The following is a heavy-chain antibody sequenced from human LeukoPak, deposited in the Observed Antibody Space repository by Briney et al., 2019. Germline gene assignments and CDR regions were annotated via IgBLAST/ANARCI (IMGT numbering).Heavy chain of an antibody. CDR3: ATSSSVTHTRDP. Sequence: ASVKVSCKASGYGFSDVYFNWVRQAPGQGLEWMGWINPHSGATNYAQRFHGRVSMDASFDTAYMELSRLTSDDTAVYYCATSSSVTHTRDPWGQGTLVTVSS. V-gene: IGHV1-2*02. D-gene: IGHD5/OR15-5a*01. CDR1: GYGFSDVY. J-gene: IGHJ5*02. CDR2: INPHSGAT.